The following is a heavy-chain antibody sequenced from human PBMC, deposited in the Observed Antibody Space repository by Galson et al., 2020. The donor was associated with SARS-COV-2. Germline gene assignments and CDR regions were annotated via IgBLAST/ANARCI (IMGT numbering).Heavy chain of an antibody. CDR1: GYTFTGYY. J-gene: IGHJ6*02. Sequence: ASVKVSCKASGYTFTGYYMHWVRQAPGQGLEWMGWINPNSGGTNYAQKFQGRVTMTRDTSISTAYMELSRLRSDDTAVYYCARESIMADYYYYYGMDVWGQGTTVTVSS. V-gene: IGHV1-2*02. D-gene: IGHD1-26*01. CDR2: INPNSGGT. CDR3: ARESIMADYYYYYGMDV.